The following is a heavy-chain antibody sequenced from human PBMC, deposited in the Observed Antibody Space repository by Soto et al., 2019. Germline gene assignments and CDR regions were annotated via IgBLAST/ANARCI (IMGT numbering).Heavy chain of an antibody. CDR2: ISSDGSNK. CDR3: ARGAVAGRSYYYGMDV. J-gene: IGHJ6*02. CDR1: GSTFSSYA. D-gene: IGHD6-19*01. Sequence: QVQLVESGGGVVQPGRSLRLSCAASGSTFSSYAMHWVRQAPGKGLEWVAVISSDGSNKYYADSVKGRFTISRDNSKNTLYLHMNSLRAEDTAVYYCARGAVAGRSYYYGMDVWGQGTTVTVSS. V-gene: IGHV3-30-3*01.